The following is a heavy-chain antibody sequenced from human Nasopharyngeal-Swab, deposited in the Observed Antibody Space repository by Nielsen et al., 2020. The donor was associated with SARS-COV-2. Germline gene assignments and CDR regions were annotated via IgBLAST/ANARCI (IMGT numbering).Heavy chain of an antibody. D-gene: IGHD3-10*01. CDR3: ARDQVRDKTNDY. J-gene: IGHJ4*02. V-gene: IGHV1-18*01. CDR1: GYSFTSYG. CDR2: ISAYNGNT. Sequence: GSVKVPCKASGYSFTSYGISWVRQAPGQGLEWMGWISAYNGNTNYAQKPQGRVTMTTDTSTSTAYMELRSLRSDDTAVYYCARDQVRDKTNDYWGQGTLVTVSS.